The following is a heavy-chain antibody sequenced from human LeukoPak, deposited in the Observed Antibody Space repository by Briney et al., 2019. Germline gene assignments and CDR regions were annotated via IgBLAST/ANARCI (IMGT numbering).Heavy chain of an antibody. D-gene: IGHD2/OR15-2a*01. Sequence: SLRLSCPASGFTFSDFYMTLIRQAPGNGLEGVSWISRSVISIYYAHSVGGRFTISRYNARDSQSLQIDNLRADATAIYYFSRDGRLCRKWTLDYWGQGSLVTVSS. CDR1: GFTFSDFY. CDR3: SRDGRLCRKWTLDY. CDR2: ISRSVISI. V-gene: IGHV3-11*01. J-gene: IGHJ4*02.